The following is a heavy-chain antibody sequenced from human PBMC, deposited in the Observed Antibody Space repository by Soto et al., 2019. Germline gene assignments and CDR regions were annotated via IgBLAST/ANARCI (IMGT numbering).Heavy chain of an antibody. CDR1: GFTFSNYG. Sequence: QVQLVESGGGVVQPGRSLRLSCAASGFTFSNYGMHWVRQAPGKGLEWVAVIWYDGSNKYYADSVKGRFTISRDNSKNTLYLQMNSLRAEDTAVNYCARDDIPGRAVAIYGMDVWGQGTTVTVSS. D-gene: IGHD6-19*01. V-gene: IGHV3-33*01. J-gene: IGHJ6*02. CDR3: ARDDIPGRAVAIYGMDV. CDR2: IWYDGSNK.